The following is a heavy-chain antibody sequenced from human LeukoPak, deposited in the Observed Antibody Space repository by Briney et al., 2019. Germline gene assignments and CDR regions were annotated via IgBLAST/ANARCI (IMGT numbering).Heavy chain of an antibody. J-gene: IGHJ5*02. V-gene: IGHV1-8*03. Sequence: ASAKVHCNASGYSFTTYDLSWVRQATGQGLEWKGWMNPDSGNTGYAQKFQGRVTITRNTSISTVYMELSSLRSEDTAVYYCARAYYDILTGRGFDPWGQGTLVTVSS. CDR2: MNPDSGNT. CDR1: GYSFTTYD. D-gene: IGHD3-9*01. CDR3: ARAYYDILTGRGFDP.